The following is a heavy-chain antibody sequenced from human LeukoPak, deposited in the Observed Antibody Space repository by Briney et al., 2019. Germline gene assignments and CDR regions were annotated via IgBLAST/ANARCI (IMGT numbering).Heavy chain of an antibody. CDR3: AKDSKTYSGSYGVDY. J-gene: IGHJ4*02. D-gene: IGHD1-26*01. CDR2: IRYDGSNR. Sequence: GGSLRLSCAASGFTFSSYGMHWVRQAPGKGLEWVAFIRYDGSNRYYADSVKGRFTISRDNSKNTLYLQMNSLRAEDTAVYYCAKDSKTYSGSYGVDYWGQGTLVTVSS. V-gene: IGHV3-30*02. CDR1: GFTFSSYG.